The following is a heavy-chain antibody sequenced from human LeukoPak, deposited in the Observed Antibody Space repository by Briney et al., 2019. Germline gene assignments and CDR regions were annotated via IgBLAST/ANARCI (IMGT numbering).Heavy chain of an antibody. V-gene: IGHV3-64*01. Sequence: GGSLRLSCAASGFTFSTYAMHWVRQAPGKGLEYVSTISSNGGSTYYVNSVKGRFTISRDNSKDTLYLQLGRLRGEDTAVYYCAKDGAGSSAYYYFEYWGRGTLVTVSS. CDR2: ISSNGGST. CDR1: GFTFSTYA. D-gene: IGHD6-25*01. CDR3: AKDGAGSSAYYYFEY. J-gene: IGHJ4*02.